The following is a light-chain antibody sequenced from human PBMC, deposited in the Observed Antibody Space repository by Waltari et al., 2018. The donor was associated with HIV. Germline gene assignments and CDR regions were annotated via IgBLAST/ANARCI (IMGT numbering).Light chain of an antibody. CDR3: QVWDSTTDHVI. V-gene: IGLV3-21*04. CDR2: YDF. J-gene: IGLJ2*01. CDR1: NIGSKN. Sequence: SYVVSQPPSESVAPGQTAVITCGGNNIGSKNVPWYQQKPGQAPVLVIYYDFDRPSGIPERLSGSSSGNTATLTIRRVEAGDEADYYCQVWDSTTDHVIFGGGTKLTVL.